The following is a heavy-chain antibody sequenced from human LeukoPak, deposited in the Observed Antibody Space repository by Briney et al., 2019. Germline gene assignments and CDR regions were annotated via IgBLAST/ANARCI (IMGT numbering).Heavy chain of an antibody. CDR3: ARDVAIAAAGYYFDY. V-gene: IGHV1-46*01. CDR2: INPSGGST. D-gene: IGHD6-13*01. J-gene: IGHJ4*02. CDR1: GYTFTSYY. Sequence: SVKVSCKASGYTFTSYYMHWVRQAPGQGLEWMGIINPSGGSTSYAQKFQGRVTMTGDTSTSTVYMELSSLRSEDTAVYYCARDVAIAAAGYYFDYWGQGTLVTVSS.